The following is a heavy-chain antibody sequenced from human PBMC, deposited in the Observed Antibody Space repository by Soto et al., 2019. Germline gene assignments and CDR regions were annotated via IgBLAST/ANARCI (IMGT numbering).Heavy chain of an antibody. V-gene: IGHV3-15*07. CDR1: GFIFSNTW. D-gene: IGHD6-25*01. CDR2: IKTKIEGGTT. J-gene: IGHJ6*02. Sequence: GGSLRLSCAASGFIFSNTWINWVRQAPGKGLEWVGRIKTKIEGGTTNYAAPVKGRFTVSGDDSKNTVYLHMNSLRTEDTAVYYCTADIPNISANYGMDVWGQGTTVIVS. CDR3: TADIPNISANYGMDV.